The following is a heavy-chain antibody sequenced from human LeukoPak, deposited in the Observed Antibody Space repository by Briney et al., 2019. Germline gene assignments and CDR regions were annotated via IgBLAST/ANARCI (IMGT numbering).Heavy chain of an antibody. Sequence: PGGSLRLSCAASGFTFSNYAMSWVRQAPGKGLECVSGISGSGGSSYYADSVKGRLTISRDNSKNTLYLQMNSLRAEDTAVYYCARDRLAAAPDYWGQGTLVTVSS. CDR3: ARDRLAAAPDY. D-gene: IGHD6-13*01. J-gene: IGHJ4*02. CDR2: ISGSGGSS. V-gene: IGHV3-23*01. CDR1: GFTFSNYA.